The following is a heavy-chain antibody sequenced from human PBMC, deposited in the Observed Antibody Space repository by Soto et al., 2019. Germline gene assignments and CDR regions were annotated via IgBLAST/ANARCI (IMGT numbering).Heavy chain of an antibody. CDR2: SSPRGDTI. V-gene: IGHV3-48*02. CDR1: GFSLANYP. D-gene: IGHD6-19*01. CDR3: GKGPHTNVGWPYYFES. J-gene: IGHJ4*02. Sequence: GGSLRLSCVASGFSLANYPMNWVRQTPGKGLEWISYSSPRGDTIYYADSVEGRFTISRDNARNSLSLHMSSLRDEDSALYYCGKGPHTNVGWPYYFESWGQGVPVTVSS.